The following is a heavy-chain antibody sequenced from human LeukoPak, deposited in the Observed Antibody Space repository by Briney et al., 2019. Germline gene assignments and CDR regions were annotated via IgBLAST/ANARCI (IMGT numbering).Heavy chain of an antibody. J-gene: IGHJ4*02. V-gene: IGHV3-53*01. D-gene: IGHD3-10*01. CDR2: IYAGGNT. CDR3: ASGEWPQDY. CDR1: GFTVSGNY. Sequence: QPGGSLRLSCAASGFTVSGNYMTWVPQAPGRGLEWVSLIYAGGNTYYPASVKGRFTISRDNSKNTLYLQMNRLRAEDTAVYYCASGEWPQDYWGQGTLVTVSS.